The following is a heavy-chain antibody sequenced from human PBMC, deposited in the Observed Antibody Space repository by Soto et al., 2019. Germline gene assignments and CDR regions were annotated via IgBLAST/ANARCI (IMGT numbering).Heavy chain of an antibody. V-gene: IGHV3-21*01. CDR3: GRDASRDSSARGWFDP. D-gene: IGHD6-13*01. J-gene: IGHJ5*02. Sequence: GGSLRLSCAASGFTFRSFTMNWVRQAPGKGLEWVSTISSNSAYIYYTDALRGRFTISRDNAKNSLHLQMNSLRAEDTAVSYCGRDASRDSSARGWFDPWGRGTLFTVSS. CDR1: GFTFRSFT. CDR2: ISSNSAYI.